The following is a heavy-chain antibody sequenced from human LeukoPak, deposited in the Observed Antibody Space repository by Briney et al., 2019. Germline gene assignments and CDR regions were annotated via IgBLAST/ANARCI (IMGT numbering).Heavy chain of an antibody. CDR1: GFTFSSYW. Sequence: GESLRLSCAASGFTFSSYWMSWVRQAPGKGLEWVANIKQDGSEKYYVDSVKGRFTVSRDNAKNSLYLQMNSLRAEDTAVYYCARDDCSSISCYHNWFDPWGQGTLVTVSS. V-gene: IGHV3-7*01. CDR2: IKQDGSEK. D-gene: IGHD2-2*01. CDR3: ARDDCSSISCYHNWFDP. J-gene: IGHJ5*02.